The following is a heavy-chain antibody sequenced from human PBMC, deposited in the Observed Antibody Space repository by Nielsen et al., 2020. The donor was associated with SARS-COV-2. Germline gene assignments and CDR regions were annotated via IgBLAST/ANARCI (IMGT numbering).Heavy chain of an antibody. V-gene: IGHV3-30*04. CDR1: GFTFSSYA. D-gene: IGHD6-13*01. J-gene: IGHJ4*02. CDR2: ISYDGSNK. Sequence: GESLKISCAASGFTFSSYAMHWVRQAPGKGLEWVAVISYDGSNKYYADSVKGRFTISRDNSKNTLYLQMNSLRAEDTAVYYCARGLAAALLSYFDYWGQGTLVTVSS. CDR3: ARGLAAALLSYFDY.